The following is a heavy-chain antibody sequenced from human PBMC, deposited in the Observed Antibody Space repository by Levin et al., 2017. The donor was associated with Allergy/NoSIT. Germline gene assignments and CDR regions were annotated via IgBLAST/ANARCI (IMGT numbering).Heavy chain of an antibody. CDR3: ARDVGCSGGSCYSQLFLWAGIIDY. CDR2: ISYDGSNK. J-gene: IGHJ4*02. D-gene: IGHD2-15*01. Sequence: GESLKISCAASGFTFSSYAMHWVRQAPGKGLEWVAVISYDGSNKYYADSVKGRFTISRDNSKNTLYLQMNSLRAEDTAVYYCARDVGCSGGSCYSQLFLWAGIIDYWGQGTLVTVSS. CDR1: GFTFSSYA. V-gene: IGHV3-30*04.